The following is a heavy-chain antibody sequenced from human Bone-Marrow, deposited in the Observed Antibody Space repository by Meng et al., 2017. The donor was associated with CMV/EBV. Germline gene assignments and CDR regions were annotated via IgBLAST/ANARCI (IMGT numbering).Heavy chain of an antibody. J-gene: IGHJ4*02. CDR3: ARVGYCSSTSCSWGN. D-gene: IGHD2-2*03. CDR1: GFTFSSYG. V-gene: IGHV3-33*01. CDR2: IWYDGSNK. Sequence: GESLKISCAASGFTFSSYGMHWVRQAPGKGLEWVAVIWYDGSNKYYADSVKGRFTISRDNAKNSLYLQMNSLRAEDTAVYYCARVGYCSSTSCSWGNWGQGTLVTVSS.